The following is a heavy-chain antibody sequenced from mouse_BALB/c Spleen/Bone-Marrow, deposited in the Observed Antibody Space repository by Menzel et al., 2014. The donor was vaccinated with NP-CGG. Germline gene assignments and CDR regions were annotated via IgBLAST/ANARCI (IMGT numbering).Heavy chain of an antibody. CDR2: INPSTGYT. Sequence: LQLQESGAELANPGASVKMSCTASGYTFTSYWMHWVKQRPGQGLEWIGYINPSTGYTEYNQKFKDKATLTADKSSSTAYMQLSSLTSEDSAVYYCAPYSHEGVAYWGQGTLVTVSA. J-gene: IGHJ3*01. V-gene: IGHV1-7*01. CDR1: GYTFTSYW. D-gene: IGHD2-12*01. CDR3: APYSHEGVAY.